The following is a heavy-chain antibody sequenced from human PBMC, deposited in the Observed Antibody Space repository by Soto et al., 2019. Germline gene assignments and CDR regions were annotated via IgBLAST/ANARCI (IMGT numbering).Heavy chain of an antibody. CDR3: ARDSDCHSTSCFFPPHV. Sequence: VRLSCSASGFTFSDENMSWVRQVPGKGLEWVSGISGGGSYIFYADSVQGRFSISRDDAKNSLFLEMNSLRVEDTAVYYCARDSDCHSTSCFFPPHVWGQGTTVTVS. J-gene: IGHJ6*02. V-gene: IGHV3-21*06. CDR2: ISGGGSYI. CDR1: GFTFSDEN. D-gene: IGHD2-2*01.